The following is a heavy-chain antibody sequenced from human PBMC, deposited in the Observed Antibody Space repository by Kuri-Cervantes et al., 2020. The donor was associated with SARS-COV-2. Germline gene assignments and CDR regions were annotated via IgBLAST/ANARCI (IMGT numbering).Heavy chain of an antibody. CDR1: GFTFSSYW. CDR3: AKGLYDSSGYYLYYFDY. D-gene: IGHD3-22*01. J-gene: IGHJ4*02. V-gene: IGHV3-74*01. Sequence: GGSLRLSCAASGFTFSSYWMHWVRQAPGKGLVWVSRINSDGSSTSYADSVKGRFTISRDNAKNTLYLQMNSLRAEDTAVYYCAKGLYDSSGYYLYYFDYWGQGTLVTVSS. CDR2: INSDGSST.